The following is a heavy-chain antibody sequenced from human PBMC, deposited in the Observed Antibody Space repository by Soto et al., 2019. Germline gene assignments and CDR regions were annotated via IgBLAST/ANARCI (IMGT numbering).Heavy chain of an antibody. CDR2: ISYDGSNK. J-gene: IGHJ4*02. Sequence: QVQLVESGGGVVQPGRSLRLSCAASGFTFSSYAMHWVRQAPGKGLEWVAVISYDGSNKYYADSVKGRFTISRDNSKNTSYLQMNSLRAEDTAVYYCAREIERLSGCWGQGTLVTVSS. V-gene: IGHV3-30-3*01. CDR3: AREIERLSGC. D-gene: IGHD3-3*01. CDR1: GFTFSSYA.